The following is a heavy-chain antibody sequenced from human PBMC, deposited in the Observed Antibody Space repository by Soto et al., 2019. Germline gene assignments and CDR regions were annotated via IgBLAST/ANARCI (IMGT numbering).Heavy chain of an antibody. D-gene: IGHD3-22*01. CDR1: GFTFSSYW. CDR3: ARSSDYYDSSGYYSFDY. CDR2: INSDGSST. J-gene: IGHJ4*02. Sequence: GGSLRLSCAACGFTFSSYWMHWVRQAPGKGLVWVSRINSDGSSTSYADSVKGRFTISRDNAKNTLYLQMNSLRAEDTAVYYCARSSDYYDSSGYYSFDYWGQGTLVTVSS. V-gene: IGHV3-74*01.